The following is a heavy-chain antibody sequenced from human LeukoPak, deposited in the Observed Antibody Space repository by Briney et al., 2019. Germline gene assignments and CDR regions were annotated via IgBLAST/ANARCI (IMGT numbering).Heavy chain of an antibody. V-gene: IGHV1-2*02. CDR1: GNTFIGNY. J-gene: IGHJ5*02. Sequence: ASVKVSCKASGNTFIGNYIHWVRQARAQGLEWMGWINPNSGGANYAQRFQGRVTMTRDTSVTTAFLDLDRLTSDDTAVYYCVTRSYTSGWPTWGEGTLVTVSS. CDR3: VTRSYTSGWPT. CDR2: INPNSGGA. D-gene: IGHD6-19*01.